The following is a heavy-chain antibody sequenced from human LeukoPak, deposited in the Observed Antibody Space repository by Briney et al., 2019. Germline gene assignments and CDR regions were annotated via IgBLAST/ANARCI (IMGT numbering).Heavy chain of an antibody. CDR3: ANYLRDGYNRPLDP. J-gene: IGHJ5*02. CDR1: GGSISSYY. D-gene: IGHD5-24*01. CDR2: INTSGRT. V-gene: IGHV4-4*07. Sequence: SEPLSLTSPVPGGSISSYYWSWVRPPAGQGLDWIGRINTSGRTTYNPPLKRRVTMSVDTSKNLCSLKLSSVTVADTAVYYCANYLRDGYNRPLDPWGQGTLVTVSS.